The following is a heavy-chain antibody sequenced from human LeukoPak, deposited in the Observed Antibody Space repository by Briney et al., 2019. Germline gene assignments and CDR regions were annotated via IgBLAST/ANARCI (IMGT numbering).Heavy chain of an antibody. V-gene: IGHV3-15*01. CDR1: GFTFSDAR. J-gene: IGHJ3*02. D-gene: IGHD1-26*01. CDR2: IKNKIDGGTT. Sequence: PGGSLRLSCAASGFTFSDARMSWVRQAPGKGLEWVSLIKNKIDGGTTDYAAPVKGRFTISRDDSKNTLYLQMNSLKTEDTAVYYCATAMWDLLRSLDAFDIWGQGTVVTVSS. CDR3: ATAMWDLLRSLDAFDI.